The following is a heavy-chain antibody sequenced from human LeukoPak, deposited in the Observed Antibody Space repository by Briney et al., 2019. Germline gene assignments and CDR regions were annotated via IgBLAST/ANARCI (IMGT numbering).Heavy chain of an antibody. D-gene: IGHD3-22*01. CDR3: ARSIVESDDAFDI. V-gene: IGHV4-34*01. CDR2: INHSGST. CDR1: GGSFSGYY. J-gene: IGHJ3*02. Sequence: ASETLSLTCAVYGGSFSGYYWSWIRQPPGKGLEWIGEINHSGSTNYNPSLKSRVTISVDTSKNQFSLKLSSVTAADTAVYYCARSIVESDDAFDIWGQGTMVTVSS.